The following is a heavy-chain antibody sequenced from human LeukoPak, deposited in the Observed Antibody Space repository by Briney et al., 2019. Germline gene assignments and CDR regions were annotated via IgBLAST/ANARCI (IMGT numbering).Heavy chain of an antibody. D-gene: IGHD3-22*01. CDR2: IYSGGTT. Sequence: GGSLRLSWAASGFTVSSNYMSWVRQAPGKGMEWVSVIYSGGTTYYADSVKGRFTTSRDISKNTLYLQMDSLRVEDTAVYYCARMLISSGYYVDCWGQGTLVTVSS. CDR3: ARMLISSGYYVDC. V-gene: IGHV3-53*01. J-gene: IGHJ4*02. CDR1: GFTVSSNY.